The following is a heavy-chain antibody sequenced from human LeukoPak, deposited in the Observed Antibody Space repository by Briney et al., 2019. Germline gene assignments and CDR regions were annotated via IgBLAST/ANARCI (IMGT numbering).Heavy chain of an antibody. CDR3: ARGPGDSYDSSGYYYPVDY. Sequence: ASVKVSCKASGGTFSSYAISWVRQAPGQGLEWMGGIIPIFGTANYAQKFQGRVTITEDESTSTAYMELSSLRSEDTAVYYCARGPGDSYDSSGYYYPVDYWGQGTLVTVSS. CDR2: IIPIFGTA. CDR1: GGTFSSYA. J-gene: IGHJ4*02. V-gene: IGHV1-69*13. D-gene: IGHD3-22*01.